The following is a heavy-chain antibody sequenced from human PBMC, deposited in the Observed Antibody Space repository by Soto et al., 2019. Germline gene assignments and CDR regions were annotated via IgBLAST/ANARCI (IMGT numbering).Heavy chain of an antibody. V-gene: IGHV3-74*01. D-gene: IGHD1-1*01. J-gene: IGHJ6*02. CDR3: ARDAVQSGGLWVYYYYGMDV. CDR2: INSDGSST. Sequence: GGSLRLSCAASGFTFSSYWMHWVRQAPGKGLVWVSRINSDGSSTSYADSVKGRFTISRDNAKNTLYLQMNSLRAEDTAVYYCARDAVQSGGLWVYYYYGMDVWGQGTTVNVSS. CDR1: GFTFSSYW.